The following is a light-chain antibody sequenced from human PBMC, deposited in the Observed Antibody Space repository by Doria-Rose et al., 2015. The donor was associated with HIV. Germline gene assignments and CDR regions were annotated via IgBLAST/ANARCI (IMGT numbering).Light chain of an antibody. CDR2: RAS. V-gene: IGKV3-20*01. J-gene: IGKJ1*01. Sequence: EIVLTQSPGTLSLSPGERATLSCRASQSVSANYLAWYQQRPGQSPRLLIYRASSRATDIPDRFSGSGSGTDFTLTISRLEPEDFAVYYCHQYASSRTFGQGTKVEIK. CDR3: HQYASSRT. CDR1: QSVSANY.